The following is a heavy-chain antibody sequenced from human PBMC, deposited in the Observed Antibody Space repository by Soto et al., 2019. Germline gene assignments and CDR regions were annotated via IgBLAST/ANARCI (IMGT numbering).Heavy chain of an antibody. J-gene: IGHJ6*02. D-gene: IGHD6-19*01. V-gene: IGHV3-15*01. CDR3: TTRSGWYLRGEDYGMDV. CDR2: IKSKTDGGTT. Sequence: EVQLVESGGGLVKPGGSLRLSCAASGFTFSNAWMSWVRQAPGKGLEWVGRIKSKTDGGTTDYAAPVKGRFTISRDDSKNTLYLQMNSLKTEDTAVYYCTTRSGWYLRGEDYGMDVWGQGTTVTVSS. CDR1: GFTFSNAW.